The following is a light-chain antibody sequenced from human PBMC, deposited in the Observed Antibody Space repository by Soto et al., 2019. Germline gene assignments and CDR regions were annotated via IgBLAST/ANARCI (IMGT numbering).Light chain of an antibody. CDR1: QSMHNY. V-gene: IGKV1-39*01. CDR3: QQSLTMTIT. J-gene: IGKJ5*01. Sequence: DIQITQSPASRPVSVGDRVTITCRASQSMHNYLNWYMERPGQAPNPLTRSASTLHRGVPSTCSGRGSRTDSTLTIADLQPDDFGTYYCQQSLTMTITFGRGTRLENK. CDR2: SAS.